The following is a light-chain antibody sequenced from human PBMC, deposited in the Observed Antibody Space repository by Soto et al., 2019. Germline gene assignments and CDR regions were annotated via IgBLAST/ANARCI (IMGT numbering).Light chain of an antibody. CDR2: DTT. V-gene: IGLV7-46*01. CDR3: LLSYTAGRTV. Sequence: QAVVTQEPSLTVSPGGTVTLTCDSTTGAVTSGHYPYWFQRKPGQAPRPLIYDTTNKHSWTPARFSGSLLGGKAALTLSGAQPEDEADYYCLLSYTAGRTVFGGGTKLTVL. J-gene: IGLJ2*01. CDR1: TGAVTSGHY.